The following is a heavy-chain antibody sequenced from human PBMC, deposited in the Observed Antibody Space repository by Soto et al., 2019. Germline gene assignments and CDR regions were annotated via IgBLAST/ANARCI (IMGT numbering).Heavy chain of an antibody. CDR2: INHSGST. D-gene: IGHD3-10*01. J-gene: IGHJ4*02. V-gene: IGHV4-34*01. CDR3: ASEVKSLWFRGRRNGFDY. CDR1: GGSFSGYY. Sequence: SETLSLTCAVYGGSFSGYYWSWIRQPPGKGLEWIGEINHSGSTNYNPSLKSRVTISVDTSKNQFSLKLSSVTAADTAVYYCASEVKSLWFRGRRNGFDYWGQGTLVTVS.